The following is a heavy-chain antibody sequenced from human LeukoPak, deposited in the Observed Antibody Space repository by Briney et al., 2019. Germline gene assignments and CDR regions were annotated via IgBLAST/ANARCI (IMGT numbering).Heavy chain of an antibody. Sequence: GGSLRLSCAASGFTFTDYWMSWVRQAPEKGLEWVANIKRDGSEKYYVDSVKGRFTISRDNAKNSLYLQMNSLRTEDTAVYYCARGRGSWYGVYFDYWGQGTLVTVSS. CDR1: GFTFTDYW. CDR3: ARGRGSWYGVYFDY. J-gene: IGHJ4*02. D-gene: IGHD6-13*01. CDR2: IKRDGSEK. V-gene: IGHV3-7*01.